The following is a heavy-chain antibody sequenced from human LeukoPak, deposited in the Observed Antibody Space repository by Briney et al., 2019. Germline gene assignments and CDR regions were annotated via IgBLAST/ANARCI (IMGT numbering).Heavy chain of an antibody. CDR1: GYTITSYG. CDR2: ISAYNGNT. Sequence: ASVKVSCKASGYTITSYGISWVRQAPGQGLEWMGWISAYNGNTNYAQKLQGRVTMTTDTSTSTAYMELRSLRSDDTAVYYCARDFHHAYYDILTGYYNPFDYWGQGTLVTVSS. V-gene: IGHV1-18*01. J-gene: IGHJ4*02. D-gene: IGHD3-9*01. CDR3: ARDFHHAYYDILTGYYNPFDY.